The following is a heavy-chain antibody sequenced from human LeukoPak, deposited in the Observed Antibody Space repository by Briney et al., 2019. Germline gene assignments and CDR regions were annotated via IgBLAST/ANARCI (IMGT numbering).Heavy chain of an antibody. CDR2: IRSKAYGCTT. Sequence: PGRSLRLSCTASGFTFGDSVMSWVRQAPGKGLEWVGFIRSKAYGCTTEYAASVKGRFTISRDDSKSIAYLQMNRLKTEDRAVYYCTRGKYYDFWSGYYPDYWGQGTLVTVSS. CDR1: GFTFGDSV. V-gene: IGHV3-49*04. D-gene: IGHD3-3*01. J-gene: IGHJ4*02. CDR3: TRGKYYDFWSGYYPDY.